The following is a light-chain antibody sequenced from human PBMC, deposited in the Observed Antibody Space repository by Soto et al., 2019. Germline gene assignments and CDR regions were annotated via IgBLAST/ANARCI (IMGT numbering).Light chain of an antibody. J-gene: IGLJ1*01. V-gene: IGLV2-14*01. CDR1: SSDVGAYNF. Sequence: QSALTQPASVSGSPGQSITISCTGSSSDVGAYNFVSWYQHHPGRAPKLILYEVTTRPSGVSSRFSGSKSGNTASLTISGLQADDEATYYCSSYTSTNTPYVFGNGTKVTGL. CDR2: EVT. CDR3: SSYTSTNTPYV.